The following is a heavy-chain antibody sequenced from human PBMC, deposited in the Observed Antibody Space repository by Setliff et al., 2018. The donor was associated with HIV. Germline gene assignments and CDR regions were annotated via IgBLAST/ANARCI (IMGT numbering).Heavy chain of an antibody. J-gene: IGHJ3*02. CDR2: ISSSGSTI. Sequence: PGGSLRLSCAASGLTFSSYEMNWVRQAPGKGLEWVSYISSSGSTIYYADSVKGRFTISRDNAKNSLFLQMNSLRADDTAVYYCARDNEYYDRAFDIWGQGTMVTVSS. D-gene: IGHD3-22*01. CDR1: GLTFSSYE. V-gene: IGHV3-48*03. CDR3: ARDNEYYDRAFDI.